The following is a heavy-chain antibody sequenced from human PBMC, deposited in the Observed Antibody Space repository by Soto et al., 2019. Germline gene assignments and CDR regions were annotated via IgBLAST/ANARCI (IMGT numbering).Heavy chain of an antibody. CDR1: GGSISSYY. Sequence: SETLSLTCTVSGGSISSYYWSWIRQPPGKGLEWIGYIYYSGSTNYNPSLKSRVTISVDTSKNQFSLKLSSVTAADTAVYYCASGSRFDPSDYWGQGTLVTVSS. CDR2: IYYSGST. D-gene: IGHD3-9*01. CDR3: ASGSRFDPSDY. J-gene: IGHJ4*02. V-gene: IGHV4-59*01.